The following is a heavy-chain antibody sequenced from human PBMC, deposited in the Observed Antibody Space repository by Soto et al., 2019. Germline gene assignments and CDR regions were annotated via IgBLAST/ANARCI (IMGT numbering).Heavy chain of an antibody. D-gene: IGHD3-10*01. J-gene: IGHJ5*02. Sequence: RGPLRLSCAASGFTFRSYGMPWVRQAPGKGLEWVAVISYDGSNKYYADSVKGRFTISRDNSKNTLYLQMNSLRAEDTAVYYCAKTRTMLRGVIPNWFEPWGQGTLVTVSS. CDR3: AKTRTMLRGVIPNWFEP. CDR1: GFTFRSYG. CDR2: ISYDGSNK. V-gene: IGHV3-30*18.